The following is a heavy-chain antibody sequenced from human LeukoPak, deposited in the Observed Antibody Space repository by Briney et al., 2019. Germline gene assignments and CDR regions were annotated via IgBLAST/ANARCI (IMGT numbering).Heavy chain of an antibody. Sequence: PGGSLRLSCAASGFTFDDYGMSWVRQAPGKGLEWVSGINWNGGSTGYADSVKGRFTISRDNAKNSLYLQMNSLRAEDTALYYCARIIEDYYGSGSPTSVDVWGKGTTVTVSS. CDR2: INWNGGST. CDR1: GFTFDDYG. D-gene: IGHD3-10*01. CDR3: ARIIEDYYGSGSPTSVDV. V-gene: IGHV3-20*04. J-gene: IGHJ6*04.